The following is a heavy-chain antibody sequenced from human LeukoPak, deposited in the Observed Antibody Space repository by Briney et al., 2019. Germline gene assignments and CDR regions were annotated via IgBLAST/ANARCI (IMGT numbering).Heavy chain of an antibody. D-gene: IGHD4-23*01. CDR3: ARAVKGGNIDAFDI. Sequence: SETLSLTCTVSGGSISSYYWSWIRQPPGKGLEWIGYIYYSGSTNYNPSLKSRVTISVDTSENQFSLKLSSVTAADTAVYYCARAVKGGNIDAFDIWGQGTMVTVSS. J-gene: IGHJ3*02. CDR1: GGSISSYY. CDR2: IYYSGST. V-gene: IGHV4-59*01.